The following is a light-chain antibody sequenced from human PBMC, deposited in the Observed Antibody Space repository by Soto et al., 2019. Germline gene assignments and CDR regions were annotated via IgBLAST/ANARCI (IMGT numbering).Light chain of an antibody. V-gene: IGLV1-51*01. CDR1: SSNIGKNY. J-gene: IGLJ3*02. Sequence: QSVLTQPPPVSAAPGQAVTISCSGSSSNIGKNYVSWYQQFPGTAPKLLIYDNNQRPSGMPDRFSGSTSGTSATLGITGLQTGDEADYYCGTWDSSLSAWVFGGGTKLTVL. CDR2: DNN. CDR3: GTWDSSLSAWV.